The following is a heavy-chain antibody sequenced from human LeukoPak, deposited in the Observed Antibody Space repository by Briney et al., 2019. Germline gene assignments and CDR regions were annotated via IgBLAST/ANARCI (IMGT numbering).Heavy chain of an antibody. CDR2: MNPNSGNT. V-gene: IGHV1-8*01. D-gene: IGHD3-3*01. J-gene: IGHJ6*04. CDR1: GYTFTSYD. CDR3: ARKQVTIFGVVMMDV. Sequence: GASVKVSCKASGYTFTSYDSNWVRQATGQGLEWMGWMNPNSGNTGYAQKFQGRVTMTRNTSISTAYMELSSLRSEDTAVYYCARKQVTIFGVVMMDVWGKGTTVTVSS.